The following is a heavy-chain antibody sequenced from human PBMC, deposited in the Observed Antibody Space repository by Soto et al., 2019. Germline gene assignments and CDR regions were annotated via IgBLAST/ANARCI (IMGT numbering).Heavy chain of an antibody. CDR2: LWYDGSNK. J-gene: IGHJ4*02. D-gene: IGHD1-1*01. V-gene: IGHV3-33*01. CDR3: ARPSTNLELGVIDF. CDR1: GFSFSIYG. Sequence: QVHLVESGGGVVQPGKSLRLSCEASGFSFSIYGMHWVRQAPGKGLEWVADLWYDGSNKYYAESVKGRFIISRGNSKNTLYLQMNSLRAEDTAVYYCARPSTNLELGVIDFWGQGTLVTVSS.